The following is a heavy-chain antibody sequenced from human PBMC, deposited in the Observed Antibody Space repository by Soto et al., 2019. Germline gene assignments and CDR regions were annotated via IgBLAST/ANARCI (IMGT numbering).Heavy chain of an antibody. V-gene: IGHV3-11*03. CDR3: ARPTRFPGD. CDR1: GFSFKDYY. D-gene: IGHD3-16*01. Sequence: PGGSLRLSCVASGFSFKDYYMTWFRQAPGKGLEFVSYISGSGSDPTYADSVKGRFTISRDNAKNSLYLQMNNLRAEDTAVYDCARPTRFPGDWGQGTLVTVSS. J-gene: IGHJ4*02. CDR2: ISGSGSDP.